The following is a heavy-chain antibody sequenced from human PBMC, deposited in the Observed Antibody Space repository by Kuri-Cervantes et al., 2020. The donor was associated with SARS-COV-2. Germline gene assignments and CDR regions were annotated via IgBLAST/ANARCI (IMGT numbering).Heavy chain of an antibody. D-gene: IGHD2-2*01. CDR1: GGSFSGYY. CDR2: INHSGST. J-gene: IGHJ4*02. CDR3: ARGRRKYQLHFFDY. Sequence: GSLRLSCAIYGGSFSGYYWSWIRQPPGKGLEWVGEINHSGSTNYNPSLKSRVTISVDTSKNQFSPKLSSVTAADTAVYYCARGRRKYQLHFFDYWGQGTLVTVSS. V-gene: IGHV4-34*01.